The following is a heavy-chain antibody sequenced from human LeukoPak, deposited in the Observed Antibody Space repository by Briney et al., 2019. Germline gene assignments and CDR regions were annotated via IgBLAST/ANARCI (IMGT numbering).Heavy chain of an antibody. J-gene: IGHJ4*02. Sequence: ASVKVSCKASGYTFSSYGIGWVRQAPGQGLEWMGWINPYYHNTNYAQKVQGRVTMTTDTSTSTAYMELRSLRSDDTAVYHCARDDSWTGYRFDYWGQGTLVTVSS. D-gene: IGHD3/OR15-3a*01. CDR1: GYTFSSYG. V-gene: IGHV1-18*01. CDR2: INPYYHNT. CDR3: ARDDSWTGYRFDY.